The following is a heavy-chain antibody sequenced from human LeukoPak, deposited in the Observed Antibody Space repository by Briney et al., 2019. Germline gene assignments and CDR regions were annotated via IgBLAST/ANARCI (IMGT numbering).Heavy chain of an antibody. V-gene: IGHV4-39*01. D-gene: IGHD6-19*01. CDR3: ARHGGYSSGWYGVSTYYFDY. CDR1: GGSISSSSYY. J-gene: IGHJ4*02. CDR2: IYYSGST. Sequence: SETLSLTCTVSGGSISSSSYYWSWIRQPPGKGLEWIGSIYYSGSTYYNPSLKSRVTISVDTSKNQFSLKLSSVTAADTAVYYCARHGGYSSGWYGVSTYYFDYWGQGTLVTVSS.